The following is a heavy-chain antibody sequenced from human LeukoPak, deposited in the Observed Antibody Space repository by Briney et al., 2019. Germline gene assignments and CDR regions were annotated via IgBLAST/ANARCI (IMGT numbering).Heavy chain of an antibody. V-gene: IGHV3-48*02. CDR3: ARSRYFDL. CDR2: ISSSSSTI. CDR1: GFTLSNYG. J-gene: IGHJ2*01. D-gene: IGHD6-25*01. Sequence: PGGSLRLSCAASGFTLSNYGMNWVRQAPGKGLEWVSYISSSSSTIYYADSMKGRFTISRDNAKNSLYLQMNSLRDDDTAVYYCARSRYFDLWGRGTLVTVSS.